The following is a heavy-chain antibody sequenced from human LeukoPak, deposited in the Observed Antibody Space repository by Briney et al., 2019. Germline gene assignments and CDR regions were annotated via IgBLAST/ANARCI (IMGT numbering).Heavy chain of an antibody. J-gene: IGHJ3*02. CDR3: ARGRAGYYGSSRSNAFDI. CDR2: IYHSGST. D-gene: IGHD3-10*01. V-gene: IGHV4-38-2*02. Sequence: SETLSLTCTVSGYSISSGYYWGWIRQPPGKGLEWIGSIYHSGSTYYNPSLKCRVTISVDTSKNQFSLKLSSVTAADTAVYYCARGRAGYYGSSRSNAFDIWGQGTMVTVSS. CDR1: GYSISSGYY.